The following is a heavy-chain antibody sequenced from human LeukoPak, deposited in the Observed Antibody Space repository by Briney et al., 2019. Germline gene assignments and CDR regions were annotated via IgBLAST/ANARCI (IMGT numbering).Heavy chain of an antibody. V-gene: IGHV1-2*02. CDR2: INPNSGGT. CDR1: GYTFTGYY. J-gene: IGHJ4*02. D-gene: IGHD2-2*01. CDR3: ARWFGVVAVAMSY. Sequence: EASVKVSCTASGYTFTGYYMHWVRQAPGQGLEWMGWINPNSGGTNYAQNFQGRVTMTRDTSISTAYMELSRLRSDDTAVYYCARWFGVVAVAMSYWGQGTLVTVSS.